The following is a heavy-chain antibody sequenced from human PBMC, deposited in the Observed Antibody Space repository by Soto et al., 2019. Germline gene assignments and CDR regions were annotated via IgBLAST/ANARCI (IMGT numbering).Heavy chain of an antibody. J-gene: IGHJ3*02. Sequence: EVQLVESGGGLVQPGGSLRLSCAASGFTFSSYWMHWVRQAPGKGLVWVSRINSDGSSTSYADSVKGRFTISRDNAKNTLYLQMNSLRAEDTAMYYCAREGSGYSYGLDAFDIWGQGTMVTVSS. V-gene: IGHV3-74*01. CDR3: AREGSGYSYGLDAFDI. CDR2: INSDGSST. D-gene: IGHD5-18*01. CDR1: GFTFSSYW.